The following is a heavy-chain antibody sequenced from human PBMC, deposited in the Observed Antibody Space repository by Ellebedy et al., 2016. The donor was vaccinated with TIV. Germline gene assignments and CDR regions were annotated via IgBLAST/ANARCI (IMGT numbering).Heavy chain of an antibody. CDR3: VKDARPAPTGCFDS. CDR2: IMWNSGNI. V-gene: IGHV3-9*01. D-gene: IGHD1-1*01. J-gene: IGHJ4*02. Sequence: SLKISCAASGFTFDDFAMHWVRQVPGKGLEWVAGIMWNSGNIDYAESVKGRFIISRDNAKNSLYLQMSGLRSEDTAFYYCVKDARPAPTGCFDSWGQGTLVTVSS. CDR1: GFTFDDFA.